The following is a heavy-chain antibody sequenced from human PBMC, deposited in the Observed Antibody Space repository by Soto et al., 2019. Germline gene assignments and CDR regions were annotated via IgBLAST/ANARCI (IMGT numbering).Heavy chain of an antibody. V-gene: IGHV3-7*01. CDR2: IKKDGSET. J-gene: IGHJ6*02. CDR1: GFTFTNYW. CDR3: AITMVWGAISDYYYGIDV. D-gene: IGHD3-10*01. Sequence: PGGSLRLSCAASGFTFTNYWMSWVRQAPGKGLEWVANIKKDGSETYYVESVKGRFTISRDNAKNSLYLQMNSLRAEDTAVYYCAITMVWGAISDYYYGIDVWGQGTTVTVSS.